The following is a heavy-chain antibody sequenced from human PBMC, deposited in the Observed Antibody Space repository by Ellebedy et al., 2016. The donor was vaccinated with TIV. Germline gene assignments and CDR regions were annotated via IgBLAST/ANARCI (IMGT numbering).Heavy chain of an antibody. CDR3: ARTYSGINYWYFDV. J-gene: IGHJ2*01. V-gene: IGHV3-23*01. D-gene: IGHD1-26*01. CDR1: GFTFSSYA. Sequence: PGGSLRLSCAASGFTFSSYAMSWVRQAPGKGLEWVSGISGSGGNTYYADSVKGRFTISRDNAKNSLYLQLNSLRVEDTAMYYCARTYSGINYWYFDVWGRGTLVTVSA. CDR2: ISGSGGNT.